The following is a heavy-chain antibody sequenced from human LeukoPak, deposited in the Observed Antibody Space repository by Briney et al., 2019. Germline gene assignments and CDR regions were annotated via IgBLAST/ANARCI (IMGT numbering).Heavy chain of an antibody. CDR1: GFTFNSYG. CDR3: ARDGRFEYSHFYHFDY. CDR2: ISVYNGNR. V-gene: IGHV1-18*01. D-gene: IGHD6-6*01. Sequence: GASVKVSCKASGFTFNSYGISWGRQAAGQRREWMGCISVYNGNRRYAQNFEGRVTLTTDRSTSTAYMELRSLRTDDTAMYFCARDGRFEYSHFYHFDYWGQGTRVTVSS. J-gene: IGHJ4*02.